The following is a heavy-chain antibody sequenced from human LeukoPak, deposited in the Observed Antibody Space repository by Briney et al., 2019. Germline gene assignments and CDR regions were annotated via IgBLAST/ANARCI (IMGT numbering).Heavy chain of an antibody. CDR1: GFTFSSYS. V-gene: IGHV3-21*04. Sequence: GGSLRLSCAASGFTFSSYSMNWVRQAPGKGLEWVSSISSSSSYIYYADSVKGRFTISRDNAKNSLYLQMNSLRAEDMALYYCAKDGRPDYYDSSGYYPYYFDYWGQGTLVTVSS. J-gene: IGHJ4*02. CDR3: AKDGRPDYYDSSGYYPYYFDY. D-gene: IGHD3-22*01. CDR2: ISSSSSYI.